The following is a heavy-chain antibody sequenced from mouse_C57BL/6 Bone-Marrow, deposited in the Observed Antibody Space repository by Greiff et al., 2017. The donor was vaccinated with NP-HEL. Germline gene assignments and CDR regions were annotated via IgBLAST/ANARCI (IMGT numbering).Heavy chain of an antibody. CDR1: GYTFTSYW. CDR2: IDPSDSST. V-gene: IGHV1-69*01. Sequence: QVQLQQPGAELVMPGASVKLSCKASGYTFTSYWMHWVKQRPGQGLEWIGEIDPSDSSTNYNQKFKGKSTLTVDKSSSTAYMQLSSLTSEDSAVYYCARELFDYWGQGTSVTVSS. CDR3: ARELFDY. J-gene: IGHJ4*01.